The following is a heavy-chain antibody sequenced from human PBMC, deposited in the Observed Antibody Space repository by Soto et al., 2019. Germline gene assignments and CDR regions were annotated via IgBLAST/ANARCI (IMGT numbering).Heavy chain of an antibody. V-gene: IGHV3-23*01. CDR2: ISGSGGST. Sequence: EVQLLESGGGLVQPGGSLRLSCAASGFTFSNYAMSWVRQAQGKGLEWVSGISGSGGSTYYADSVKGRFTISRDNSKNTLYLQMNSLRAEETAVYYCAKSGDSRGYLNWFDPWGQGTLGTGPS. CDR1: GFTFSNYA. CDR3: AKSGDSRGYLNWFDP. J-gene: IGHJ5*02. D-gene: IGHD3-22*01.